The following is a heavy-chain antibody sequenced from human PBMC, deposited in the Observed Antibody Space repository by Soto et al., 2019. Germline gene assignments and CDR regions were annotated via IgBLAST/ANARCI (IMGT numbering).Heavy chain of an antibody. Sequence: SVKVSCKASGGTFSSYAISWVRQAPGQGPEWMGGIIPIFGTANYAQKFQGRVTITADESTSTAYMELSSLRSEDTAVYYCARGTASGSWFDPWGQGTLVTVSS. CDR1: GGTFSSYA. D-gene: IGHD3-10*01. CDR3: ARGTASGSWFDP. J-gene: IGHJ5*02. CDR2: IIPIFGTA. V-gene: IGHV1-69*13.